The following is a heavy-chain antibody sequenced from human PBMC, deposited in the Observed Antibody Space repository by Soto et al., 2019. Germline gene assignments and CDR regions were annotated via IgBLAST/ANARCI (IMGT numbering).Heavy chain of an antibody. D-gene: IGHD2-15*01. CDR3: AKDRMERLRSRGWFDS. CDR2: ISGSGDST. CDR1: GFTFSSYA. Sequence: RGSLRLSCAASGFTFSSYAMTWVRQAPGKGLEWASGISGSGDSTYYADSVKGRFTISRDNSENTLYLQMNSLRAKDTAVYYCAKDRMERLRSRGWFDSWGQGTLVTVYS. V-gene: IGHV3-23*01. J-gene: IGHJ5*01.